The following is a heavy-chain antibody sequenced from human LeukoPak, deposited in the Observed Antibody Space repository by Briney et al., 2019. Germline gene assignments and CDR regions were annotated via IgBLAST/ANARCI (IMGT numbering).Heavy chain of an antibody. Sequence: SETLSLTCTVSGGSISSYYWSWIRQPAGKGLEWIGRIYTSGSTNYNPSLKSRVTISVDTSKNQFSLKLSSVTAADTAVYYCARVPYYDFWSGKGDYFDYWGQGTLVTVSS. CDR1: GGSISSYY. CDR3: ARVPYYDFWSGKGDYFDY. CDR2: IYTSGST. D-gene: IGHD3-3*01. J-gene: IGHJ4*02. V-gene: IGHV4-4*07.